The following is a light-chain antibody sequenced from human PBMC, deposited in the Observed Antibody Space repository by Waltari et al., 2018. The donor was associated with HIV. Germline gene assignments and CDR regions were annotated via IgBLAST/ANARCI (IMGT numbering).Light chain of an antibody. CDR2: TNN. Sequence: QSVLTQPPSASGTPGQRVTIPCSGRSSTIGTNTVNWYQQLPGTAPKLLIYTNNQRPSGVPDRFSGSKSGTSASLAISGLQSEDEADYYCAAWDDSLNGNVFGPGTKVTVL. J-gene: IGLJ1*01. V-gene: IGLV1-44*01. CDR1: SSTIGTNT. CDR3: AAWDDSLNGNV.